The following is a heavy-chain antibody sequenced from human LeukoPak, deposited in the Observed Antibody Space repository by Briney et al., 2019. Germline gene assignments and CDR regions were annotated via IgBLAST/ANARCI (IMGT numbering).Heavy chain of an antibody. CDR1: GFTFSSYG. CDR3: ANDFEYCSGGSCYSVIDY. V-gene: IGHV3-30*18. CDR2: ISYDGSNK. D-gene: IGHD2-15*01. J-gene: IGHJ4*02. Sequence: SGRSLRLSCAASGFTFSSYGMHWVRQAPGKGLEWVAVISYDGSNKYYADSVKGRFTISRDNSKNTLYLQMNSLRAEDTAVYYCANDFEYCSGGSCYSVIDYWGQGTLVTVSS.